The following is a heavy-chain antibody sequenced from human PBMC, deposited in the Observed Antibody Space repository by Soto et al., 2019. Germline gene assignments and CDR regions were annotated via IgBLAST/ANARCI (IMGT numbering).Heavy chain of an antibody. V-gene: IGHV3-30-3*01. CDR3: ARDLTKLTTVTHY. Sequence: QVQLVESGGGVVQPGRSLRLSCAASGFTFSSYAMHWVRQAPGKGLEWVAVISYDGSNKYYADSVKGQFTISRDNSKNTLYLQMNSLRAEDTAVYYCARDLTKLTTVTHYWGQGTLVTVSS. D-gene: IGHD4-17*01. CDR2: ISYDGSNK. J-gene: IGHJ4*02. CDR1: GFTFSSYA.